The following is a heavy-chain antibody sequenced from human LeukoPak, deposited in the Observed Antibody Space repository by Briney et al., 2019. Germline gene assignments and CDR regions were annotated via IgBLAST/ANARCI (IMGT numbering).Heavy chain of an antibody. D-gene: IGHD3-22*01. J-gene: IGHJ4*02. V-gene: IGHV4-31*03. Sequence: PSETLSLTCTVSGASFNSDDQYWNWIRQSPGKGQEGIGSIHPSGLLYNNPSLESRVTMSRDTSKNQFSLNLNSVTAADTAVYFCSRGLDSRKLGYWGQGILVTVSS. CDR1: GASFNSDDQY. CDR2: IHPSGLL. CDR3: SRGLDSRKLGY.